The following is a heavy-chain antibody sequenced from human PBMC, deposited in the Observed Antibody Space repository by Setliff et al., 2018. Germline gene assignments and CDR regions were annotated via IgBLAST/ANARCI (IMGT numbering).Heavy chain of an antibody. J-gene: IGHJ5*02. CDR3: ARAHTWSLPNDNSGYPGWFDP. Sequence: SETLSLTCTVSGASIRNNYYWGWIRQSPGTGLEWIGSIFYNGMAYYNPSLKSRVTMSVDTSKNHVSLKLSSVTAADTAVYYCARAHTWSLPNDNSGYPGWFDPWGQGTLVTVSS. D-gene: IGHD3-22*01. V-gene: IGHV4-38-2*02. CDR2: IFYNGMA. CDR1: GASIRNNYY.